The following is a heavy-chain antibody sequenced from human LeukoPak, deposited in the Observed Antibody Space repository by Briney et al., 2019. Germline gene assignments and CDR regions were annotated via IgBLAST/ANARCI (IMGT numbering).Heavy chain of an antibody. CDR3: ARVENYGA. J-gene: IGHJ3*01. Sequence: GGSLRLSCAVSGFTVSSNYMSWVRQAPGKGLEWVPLIYSGGSTYYADSVKGRFTISRDNSKNTLYLQMNSLRAEDTAVYYCARVENYGAWGQGTMVTVSS. CDR1: GFTVSSNY. D-gene: IGHD3-10*01. CDR2: IYSGGST. V-gene: IGHV3-53*01.